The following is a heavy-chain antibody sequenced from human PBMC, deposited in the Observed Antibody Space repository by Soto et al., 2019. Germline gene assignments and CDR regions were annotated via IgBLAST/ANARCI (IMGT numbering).Heavy chain of an antibody. J-gene: IGHJ4*02. D-gene: IGHD3-22*01. Sequence: QVQLVESGGVVVQPGRSLRLSCAASGFTFNTYGMHWVRQAPGKGLEWVAVMWSEGGNKYYADSVKGRFTISRDNSKNTLQVQMLGLRVEDTAMYYCARDPPDDSSGYYCLDYWVRGTLVPVS. CDR1: GFTFNTYG. CDR2: MWSEGGNK. CDR3: ARDPPDDSSGYYCLDY. V-gene: IGHV3-33*01.